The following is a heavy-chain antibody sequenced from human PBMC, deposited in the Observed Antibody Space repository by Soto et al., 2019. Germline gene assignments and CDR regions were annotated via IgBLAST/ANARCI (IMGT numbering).Heavy chain of an antibody. CDR3: SRVPDYGGNPLGY. V-gene: IGHV3-74*01. CDR1: GFTFSSYW. D-gene: IGHD4-17*01. Sequence: EVQLVESGGGLVQPGGSLRLSCAASGFTFSSYWMHWVRQAPGKGLVWVSRISSGGSSTSYADSVKGRFTISRDNAKNTLYLQMNSLRAEDTAVYYCSRVPDYGGNPLGYWGQGTLVTVSS. J-gene: IGHJ4*02. CDR2: ISSGGSST.